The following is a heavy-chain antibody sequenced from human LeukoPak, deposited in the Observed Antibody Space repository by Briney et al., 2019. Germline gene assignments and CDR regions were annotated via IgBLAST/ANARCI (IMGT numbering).Heavy chain of an antibody. CDR1: GFTFTNYA. CDR2: ISASGATT. J-gene: IGHJ4*02. V-gene: IGHV3-23*01. CDR3: ARGTMFPYYFDY. D-gene: IGHD3-10*02. Sequence: PGGSLKLSCATSGFTFTNYAMSWVRQAPGRGLQWVSGISASGATTYYADSLKGRFTISRDNAKNSLYLQMNSLRAEDTAVYYCARGTMFPYYFDYWGQGTLVTVSS.